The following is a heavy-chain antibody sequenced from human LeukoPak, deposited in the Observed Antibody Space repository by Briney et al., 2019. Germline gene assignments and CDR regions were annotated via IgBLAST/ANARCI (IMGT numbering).Heavy chain of an antibody. V-gene: IGHV3-53*01. Sequence: PGGSLRLSCAASGFTFSSYAMSWVRQAPGKGLEWVSVIYRGDSTFYADSVKGRFTISRDNSKNTLYLQMHSLRAEDTAVYYCARESLGSVDPRGYSTTVSQDVWGKGTTVTISS. CDR1: GFTFSSYA. D-gene: IGHD4-17*01. J-gene: IGHJ6*04. CDR2: IYRGDST. CDR3: ARESLGSVDPRGYSTTVSQDV.